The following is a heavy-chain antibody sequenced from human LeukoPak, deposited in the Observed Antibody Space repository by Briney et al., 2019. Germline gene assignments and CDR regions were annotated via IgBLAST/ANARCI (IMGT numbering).Heavy chain of an antibody. CDR2: FDPKSGGT. Sequence: ASVKVSCKVSGYTLTELSMHWVRQAPGKGLEWMGGFDPKSGGTNYAQKFQGRVTMTRDTSTSTAYMELSRLRSDDTAVYYCARGDIVVLPAGIPHNWFDPWGQGTLVTVSS. CDR3: ARGDIVVLPAGIPHNWFDP. J-gene: IGHJ5*02. CDR1: GYTLTELS. V-gene: IGHV1-2*02. D-gene: IGHD2-2*02.